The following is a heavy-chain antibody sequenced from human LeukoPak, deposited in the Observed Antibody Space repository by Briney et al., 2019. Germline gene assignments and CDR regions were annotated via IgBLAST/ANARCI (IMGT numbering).Heavy chain of an antibody. Sequence: GGSLRLSCAASGFTFSGYAMSWVRQAPGKGLEWVSAISGSGGSTYYADSVKGRFTISRDNSKNTLYLQMNSLRAEDTAVYYCAKKVFRVVVVSRTYFDYWGQGTLVTVSS. CDR1: GFTFSGYA. D-gene: IGHD2-15*01. CDR2: ISGSGGST. J-gene: IGHJ4*02. V-gene: IGHV3-23*01. CDR3: AKKVFRVVVVSRTYFDY.